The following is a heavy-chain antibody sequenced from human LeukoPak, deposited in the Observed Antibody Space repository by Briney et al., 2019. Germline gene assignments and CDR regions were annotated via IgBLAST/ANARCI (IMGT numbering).Heavy chain of an antibody. V-gene: IGHV3-30-3*01. CDR2: ISYDGSNK. D-gene: IGHD3-22*01. CDR3: ARDSAPTYYYDSSGLGGFDY. CDR1: GGSFSGYY. J-gene: IGHJ4*02. Sequence: LSLTCAVYGGSFSGYYWSWIRQPPGKGLEWVAVISYDGSNKYYADSVKGRFTISRDNSKNTLYLQMNSLRAEDTAVYYCARDSAPTYYYDSSGLGGFDYWGQGTLVTVSS.